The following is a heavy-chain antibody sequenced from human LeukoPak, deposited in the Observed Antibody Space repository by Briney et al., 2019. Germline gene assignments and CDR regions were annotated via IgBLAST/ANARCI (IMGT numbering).Heavy chain of an antibody. Sequence: GASVQVSCKASGYTFTGYYMHWVRQAPGQGLEWMGWINPNSGGTNYAQKFQGRVTMTRDTSISTAYMELSRLRSDDTAVYYCARLQMVAATRGGSAENWGQGTLVTVSS. CDR2: INPNSGGT. CDR3: ARLQMVAATRGGSAEN. V-gene: IGHV1-2*02. D-gene: IGHD2-15*01. CDR1: GYTFTGYY. J-gene: IGHJ4*02.